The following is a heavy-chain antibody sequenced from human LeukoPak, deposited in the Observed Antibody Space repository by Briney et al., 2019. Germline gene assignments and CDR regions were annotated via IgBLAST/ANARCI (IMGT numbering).Heavy chain of an antibody. J-gene: IGHJ4*02. CDR3: AKGYVVVPLIYFDY. V-gene: IGHV3-23*01. CDR1: RFTFSSYA. Sequence: PGGSLRLSCAASRFTFSSYAMSWVRQAPGKGLEWVSAISGSGGGTYYADSVKGRFTISRDNSKNTLYLQMNSLRAEDTAVYYCAKGYVVVPLIYFDYWGQGTLVTVSS. CDR2: ISGSGGGT. D-gene: IGHD3-22*01.